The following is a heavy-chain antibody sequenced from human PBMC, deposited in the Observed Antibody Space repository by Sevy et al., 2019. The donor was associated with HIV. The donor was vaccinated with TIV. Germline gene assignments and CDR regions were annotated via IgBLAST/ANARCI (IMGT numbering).Heavy chain of an antibody. V-gene: IGHV3-30*01. CDR1: GFIFSSYA. J-gene: IGHJ4*02. Sequence: GGSLRLSCAASGFIFSSYAMHWVRQTPGKGLEWVAVISYDGSNKYYADSVKGRFTISRDNSKNTLYLQMNSLRAEDTAVFYCARESRIQHFDSWGQGTLVTVSS. D-gene: IGHD1-1*01. CDR2: ISYDGSNK. CDR3: ARESRIQHFDS.